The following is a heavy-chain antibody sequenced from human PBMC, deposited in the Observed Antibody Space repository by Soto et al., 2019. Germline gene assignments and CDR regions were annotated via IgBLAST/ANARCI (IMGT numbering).Heavy chain of an antibody. V-gene: IGHV3-30*18. CDR2: ISYDGSNK. J-gene: IGHJ6*03. D-gene: IGHD6-19*01. CDR3: ANELIAVAGTYYYYYMDV. CDR1: GFTFSSYG. Sequence: GGSLRLSCAASGFTFSSYGMHWVRQAPGKGLEWVAVISYDGSNKYYADSVKGRFTISRDNSKNTLYLQMNSLRAEDTAEYYCANELIAVAGTYYYYYMDVWGKGTTVTVSS.